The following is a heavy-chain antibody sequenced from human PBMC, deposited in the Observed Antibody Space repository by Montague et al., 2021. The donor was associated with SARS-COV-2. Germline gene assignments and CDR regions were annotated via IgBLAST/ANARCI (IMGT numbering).Heavy chain of an antibody. CDR3: ASGQPPRITFGGIISYGLDV. CDR1: GGSFSGYY. J-gene: IGHJ6*02. CDR2: INHSGST. V-gene: IGHV4-34*01. Sequence: SETLSLTCAVYGGSFSGYYWSWIRQPPGKGLEWIGEINHSGSTNXNPSLKSRVTISVDTSKNQFSLKLRSVTAADTAVYYCASGQPPRITFGGIISYGLDVWGQGTTVTVSS. D-gene: IGHD3-16*02.